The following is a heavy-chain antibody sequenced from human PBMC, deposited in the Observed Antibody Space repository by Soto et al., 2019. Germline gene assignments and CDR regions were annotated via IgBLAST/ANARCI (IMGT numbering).Heavy chain of an antibody. D-gene: IGHD3-22*01. J-gene: IGHJ3*02. CDR3: ARVRWYDSSGYTRIYNDFDM. CDR1: GFTFRSHG. CDR2: ISESSADI. Sequence: VGSLRLSCAASGFTFRSHGMNWVRQAPGKGLEWVSSISESSADISYADSVKGRFTISRDNAKSSLFLQMNSLRAEDTAVYYCARVRWYDSSGYTRIYNDFDMSGHGTRVTVSS. V-gene: IGHV3-21*06.